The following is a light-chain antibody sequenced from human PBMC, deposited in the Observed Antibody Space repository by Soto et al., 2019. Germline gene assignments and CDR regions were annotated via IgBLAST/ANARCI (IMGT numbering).Light chain of an antibody. Sequence: QSALTQPRSVSGSPGQSVTISCTGTSSDVGAYNYVSWYRQHPGKAPKMMIYDVTKRPSGVPDRFSGSKSGNTASLTISGLRAEDEADYYCCSYAGRYTLILGGGTKLTVL. CDR2: DVT. CDR1: SSDVGAYNY. V-gene: IGLV2-11*01. J-gene: IGLJ2*01. CDR3: CSYAGRYTLI.